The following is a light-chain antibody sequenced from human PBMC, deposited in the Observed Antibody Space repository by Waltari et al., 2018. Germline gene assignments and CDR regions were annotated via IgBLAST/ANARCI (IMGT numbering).Light chain of an antibody. CDR2: DVT. CDR3: SSYTSSITPFV. V-gene: IGLV2-14*03. J-gene: IGLJ1*01. Sequence: QSALPQPASVSGSPGQSSTISCPGTSSDVGGFDYVSGYQQHPGKAPKLMIYDVTERPSGVSHRFSGSKSGNTASLSISGLQAEDEADYYCSSYTSSITPFVFGTGTKVTVL. CDR1: SSDVGGFDY.